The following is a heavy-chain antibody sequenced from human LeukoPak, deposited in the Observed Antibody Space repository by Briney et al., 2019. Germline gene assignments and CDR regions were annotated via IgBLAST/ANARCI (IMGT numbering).Heavy chain of an antibody. J-gene: IGHJ5*02. CDR3: ARDPRSLDVTVTREVS. V-gene: IGHV3-30*04. D-gene: IGHD1-20*01. CDR1: GFIFSDYA. CDR2: ITFDGSNT. Sequence: GGSLRLSCVASGFIFSDYALHWVRQPPGKGLEWVALITFDGSNTFYADSVKGRFTISRDNSENTLFLEMNSLRVEDSAVYFCARDPRSLDVTVTREVSWGQGTLVTVSS.